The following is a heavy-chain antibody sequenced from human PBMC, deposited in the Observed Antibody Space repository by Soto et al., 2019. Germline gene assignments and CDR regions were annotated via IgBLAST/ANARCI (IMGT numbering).Heavy chain of an antibody. V-gene: IGHV1-18*01. CDR2: ISAYNGNT. J-gene: IGHJ4*02. CDR3: ATQPLGGEQWLVSFDY. D-gene: IGHD6-19*01. CDR1: GYNFTSYG. Sequence: VQLVQSGAEVKKPGASVKVSCKASGYNFTSYGISWVRQAPGQGLEWMGWISAYNGNTNYAQKLQGRVTMTTDTSTSTAYMELRSLGSDDTAVYYCATQPLGGEQWLVSFDYWGQGTLVTVSS.